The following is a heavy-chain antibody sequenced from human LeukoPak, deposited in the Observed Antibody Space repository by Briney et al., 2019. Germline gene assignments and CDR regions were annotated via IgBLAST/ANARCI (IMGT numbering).Heavy chain of an antibody. J-gene: IGHJ5*02. CDR3: ARDVLLWFGELFVKWFDP. V-gene: IGHV4-34*01. Sequence: SETLSLTCAVYGGSFSGYYWSWIRQPPGKGLEWIGEINHSGSTNYNPSLKSRGTISVDTSKNQFSLKLSSVTAADTAVYYCARDVLLWFGELFVKWFDPWGQGTLVTVSS. CDR2: INHSGST. D-gene: IGHD3-10*01. CDR1: GGSFSGYY.